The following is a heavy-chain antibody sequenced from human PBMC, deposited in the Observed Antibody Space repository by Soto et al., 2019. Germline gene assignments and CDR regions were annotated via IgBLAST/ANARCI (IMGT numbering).Heavy chain of an antibody. CDR3: ANYYGDYAGGEFFQH. V-gene: IGHV3-23*01. D-gene: IGHD4-17*01. CDR2: ITGSGRST. CDR1: GFTFSNYA. Sequence: EVQLLDSGGDLVQPGGSMRLSCALSGFTFSNYAMNWVRQAPGKGLEWVSAITGSGRSTYYADSVKGRFTISRDNSKNTLYLQMNSLRAEDTAVYYCANYYGDYAGGEFFQHWGQGTLVTVSS. J-gene: IGHJ1*01.